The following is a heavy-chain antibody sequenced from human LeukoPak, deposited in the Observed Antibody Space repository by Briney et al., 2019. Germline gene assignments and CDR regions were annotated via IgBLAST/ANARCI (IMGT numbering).Heavy chain of an antibody. J-gene: IGHJ6*02. CDR1: GYTFTSYY. CDR2: INPSGGST. CDR3: ATFSLSLYYYGMDV. Sequence: ASVTVSFKASGYTFTSYYMHWVRQAPGQGLEWMGIINPSGGSTSYAQKFQGRVTMTEDTSTDTAYMELSSLRSEDTAVYYCATFSLSLYYYGMDVWGQGTTVTVSS. D-gene: IGHD2/OR15-2a*01. V-gene: IGHV1-46*01.